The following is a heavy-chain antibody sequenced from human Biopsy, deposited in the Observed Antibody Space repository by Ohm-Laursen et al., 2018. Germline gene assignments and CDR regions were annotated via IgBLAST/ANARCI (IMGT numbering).Heavy chain of an antibody. CDR2: IYTSGSP. D-gene: IGHD6-13*01. J-gene: IGHJ6*02. CDR3: ARVPLPGIGAAYQGRFLYGMDV. V-gene: IGHV4-4*07. CDR1: GDSINNYY. Sequence: SDTLSLTCTVSGDSINNYYWSWIRQPAGKGLEWIGRIYTSGSPNYNLSLESRVTMSVDTSKNQFPLNLRSVTAADTAVYYCARVPLPGIGAAYQGRFLYGMDVWGQGTTVSVSS.